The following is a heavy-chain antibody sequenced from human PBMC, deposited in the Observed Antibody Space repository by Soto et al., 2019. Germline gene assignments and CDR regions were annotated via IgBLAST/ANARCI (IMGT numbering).Heavy chain of an antibody. V-gene: IGHV3-15*01. CDR1: GFTFSHAW. D-gene: IGHD6-19*01. CDR2: IKNKPDGGTT. CDR3: TTDGSDWYWRSPLDY. Sequence: GGSLRLSCAASGFTFSHAWMSWVRQAPGKGLEWVGLIKNKPDGGTTDYAAPVKGRFTISRDDSKTTLYLQMNSLKSEDTALYYCTTDGSDWYWRSPLDYWGQGTLVTVSS. J-gene: IGHJ4*02.